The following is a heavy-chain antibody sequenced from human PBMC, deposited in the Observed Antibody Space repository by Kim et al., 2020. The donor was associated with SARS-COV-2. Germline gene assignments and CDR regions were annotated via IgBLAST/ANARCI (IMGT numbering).Heavy chain of an antibody. CDR3: AKETENYDFWSGYIFGAGDP. D-gene: IGHD3-3*01. V-gene: IGHV3-23*01. Sequence: RFTISRDNSKNTLYLQMNSLRAEDTAVYYCAKETENYDFWSGYIFGAGDPWGQGTLVTVSS. J-gene: IGHJ5*02.